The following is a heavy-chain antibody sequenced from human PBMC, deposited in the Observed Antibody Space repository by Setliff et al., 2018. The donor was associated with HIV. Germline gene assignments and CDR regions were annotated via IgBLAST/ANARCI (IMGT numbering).Heavy chain of an antibody. CDR3: ARDKGYYYMDV. V-gene: IGHV4-61*02. Sequence: PSETLSLTCTVSGGSISSGSYYWSWIRQPAGKGLEWIGRIHTSGNTNYNPSLKSRVTISVDTSKNQFSLKLSSVTAADTAVYYCARDKGYYYMDVWGKGITVTVSS. CDR2: IHTSGNT. J-gene: IGHJ6*03. CDR1: GGSISSGSYY.